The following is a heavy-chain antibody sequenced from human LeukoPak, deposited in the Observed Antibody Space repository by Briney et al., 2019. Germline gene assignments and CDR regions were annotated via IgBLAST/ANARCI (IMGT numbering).Heavy chain of an antibody. D-gene: IGHD3-9*01. Sequence: GGSLRLSCAASGFTFSSYAMSWVRQAPGKGLEWVSAISGSGGSTYYADSVKGRFTISRANSKNTLYLQMNSLRAEDTAVYYCAKPPREDYDILTGSPYFDYWGQGTLVTVSS. CDR2: ISGSGGST. V-gene: IGHV3-23*01. CDR3: AKPPREDYDILTGSPYFDY. CDR1: GFTFSSYA. J-gene: IGHJ4*02.